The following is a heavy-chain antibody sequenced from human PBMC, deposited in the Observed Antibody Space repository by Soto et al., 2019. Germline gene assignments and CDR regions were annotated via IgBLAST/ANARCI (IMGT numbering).Heavy chain of an antibody. D-gene: IGHD6-13*01. CDR1: GDSVSSNSAA. CDR3: AREQGAGSSWFLRSYNWFDP. J-gene: IGHJ5*02. Sequence: PSQTLSLTCAISGDSVSSNSAAWNWIRQSPSRGLEWLGRTYYRSKWYNDYAVSVKSRITINPDTSKNQFSLQLNSVTPEDTAVYYCAREQGAGSSWFLRSYNWFDPWGQGTLVTVSS. V-gene: IGHV6-1*01. CDR2: TYYRSKWYN.